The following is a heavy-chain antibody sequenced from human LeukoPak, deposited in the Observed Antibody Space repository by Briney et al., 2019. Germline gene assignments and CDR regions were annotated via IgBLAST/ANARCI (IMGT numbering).Heavy chain of an antibody. CDR3: ARVFLTGYYFDY. CDR1: GFTFSSYA. V-gene: IGHV3-30-3*01. Sequence: PGGSLRLSCAASGFTFSSYAMHWVRQAPGKGLEWVAVISYDGSNKYYADSVKGRFTISRDNSKNTLYLQMNSLRAEDTAVYYCARVFLTGYYFDYWGQRTLVTVSS. J-gene: IGHJ4*02. D-gene: IGHD3-9*01. CDR2: ISYDGSNK.